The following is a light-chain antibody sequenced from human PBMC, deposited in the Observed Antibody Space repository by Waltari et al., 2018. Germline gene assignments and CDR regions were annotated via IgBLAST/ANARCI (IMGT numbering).Light chain of an antibody. J-gene: IGLJ3*02. CDR3: CSYGGSSWV. CDR1: SSDVGGYNY. V-gene: IGLV2-11*01. Sequence: QSALTQPRSVSGSPGQSVTISCTGTSSDVGGYNYVSWYQHLPGKAPKLIIYDVTKWPSGVPARFSGSKSGNTASLTISGLLGEDEADYYCCSYGGSSWVFGGGTKLTVL. CDR2: DVT.